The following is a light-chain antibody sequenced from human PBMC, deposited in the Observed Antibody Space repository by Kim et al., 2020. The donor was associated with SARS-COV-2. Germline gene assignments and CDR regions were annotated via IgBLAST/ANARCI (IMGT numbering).Light chain of an antibody. J-gene: IGKJ2*01. V-gene: IGKV3-15*01. Sequence: SPGERATHPCRASQSVSNNLAWYQLKPGQAPRLLIYGASTRATGTPARFSASGSGTDFTLTVSSLQSEDFAVYYCHQYNDWPPGDTFGQGTKPEIK. CDR1: QSVSNN. CDR2: GAS. CDR3: HQYNDWPPGDT.